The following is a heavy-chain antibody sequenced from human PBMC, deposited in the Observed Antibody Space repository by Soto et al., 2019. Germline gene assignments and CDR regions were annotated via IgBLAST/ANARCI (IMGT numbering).Heavy chain of an antibody. CDR3: ARGGYYDNNWGKLRHYGLDV. CDR1: GYTFIRYG. J-gene: IGHJ6*02. D-gene: IGHD3-16*01. V-gene: IGHV1-18*01. Sequence: QVHLVQSAAEVKKPGASVKVSCKASGYTFIRYGIAWVRQAPGQGLEWMGWISPYNDYTIYAQTVQGRVTMTADTGTRTVYMELRSLKSDDTAVYYCARGGYYDNNWGKLRHYGLDVWGQGTSVTVSS. CDR2: ISPYNDYT.